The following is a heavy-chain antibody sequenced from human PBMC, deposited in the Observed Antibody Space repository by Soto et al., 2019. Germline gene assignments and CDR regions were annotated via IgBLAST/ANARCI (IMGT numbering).Heavy chain of an antibody. V-gene: IGHV4-39*01. CDR2: VHYSGNT. CDR3: STRAWGYLAIPNDY. Sequence: QLQLQESGPGLVKPSETLSLTCTVSGYSISTNNYYWGWIRQPPGKWLEWIGRVHYSGNTYSNPSLKSCSPITVNTSQNTVSLKLKSMTASDTAGYYYSTRAWGYLAIPNDYWGQGTLVTVSS. CDR1: GYSISTNNYY. J-gene: IGHJ4*02. D-gene: IGHD2-21*01.